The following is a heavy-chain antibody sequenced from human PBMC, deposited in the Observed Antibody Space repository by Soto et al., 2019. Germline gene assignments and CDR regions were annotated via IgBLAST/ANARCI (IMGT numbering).Heavy chain of an antibody. CDR2: ISAYNGNT. V-gene: IGHV1-18*04. CDR1: GYTFTSYG. CDR3: ARVNLPRTSRVSSDGMDV. J-gene: IGHJ6*02. Sequence: ASVKVSCKASGYTFTSYGISWVRQAPGQGLEWMGWISAYNGNTNYAQKLQGRVTMTTDTSTSTAYMELRSLRSDDTAVYYCARVNLPRTSRVSSDGMDVWGQGTTVTVSS. D-gene: IGHD4-17*01.